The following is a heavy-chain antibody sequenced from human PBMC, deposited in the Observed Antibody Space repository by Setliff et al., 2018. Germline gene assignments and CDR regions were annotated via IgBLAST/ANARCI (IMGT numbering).Heavy chain of an antibody. Sequence: PSETLSLTCAVYGGSFSGYYWSWIRQPPGKGLEWIGEINHSGSTNYNPSLKSRVTISVDTSKNQFSLKLSSVTAADTAVYCCTRGPDGYTYQGAFDIWGQGTMVTVSS. CDR1: GGSFSGYY. D-gene: IGHD5-12*01. CDR3: TRGPDGYTYQGAFDI. V-gene: IGHV4-34*01. CDR2: INHSGST. J-gene: IGHJ3*02.